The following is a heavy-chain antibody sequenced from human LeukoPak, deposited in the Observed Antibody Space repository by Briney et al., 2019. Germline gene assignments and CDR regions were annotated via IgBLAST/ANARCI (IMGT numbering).Heavy chain of an antibody. D-gene: IGHD3-3*01. CDR1: GGSISSYY. Sequence: SSETLSLTCTVSGGSISSYYWSWIRQPAGKGLEWIGRIYTSGSTNYNPSLKSRVTMSVDTSKNQFSLKLSSVTAADTAVYYRARDRGTIFGVVIRDWFGPWGQGTLVTVSS. J-gene: IGHJ5*02. CDR2: IYTSGST. V-gene: IGHV4-4*07. CDR3: ARDRGTIFGVVIRDWFGP.